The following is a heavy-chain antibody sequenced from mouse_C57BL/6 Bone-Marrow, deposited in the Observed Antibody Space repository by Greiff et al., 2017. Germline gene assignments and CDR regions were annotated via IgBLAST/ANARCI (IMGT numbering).Heavy chain of an antibody. D-gene: IGHD2-4*01. CDR1: GYSFTDYN. J-gene: IGHJ4*01. V-gene: IGHV1-39*01. CDR2: INPNYGTT. CDR3: ARGYDYDYAMDY. Sequence: EVKLQESGPELVKPGASVKISCKASGYSFTDYNMNWVKQSNGKSLEWIGVINPNYGTTSYNQKFKGKATVTVDQSSSTAYMQLNSLTSEDSSVYYCARGYDYDYAMDYWGQGTSVTVSS.